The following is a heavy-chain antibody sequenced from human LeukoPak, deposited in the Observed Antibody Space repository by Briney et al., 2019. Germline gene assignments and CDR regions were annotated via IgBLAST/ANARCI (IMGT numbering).Heavy chain of an antibody. CDR3: ARVAVSGPTGWFDS. J-gene: IGHJ5*01. V-gene: IGHV3-21*01. Sequence: PGGSLRLSCAGSGFALKSYSLTWVRQAPGKGLEWVSSISSTSAYIHYADSVKGRFTISRDNVDNVVYLEMNSLGAEDTATYYCARVAVSGPTGWFDSWGQGTLVIVSS. CDR2: ISSTSAYI. CDR1: GFALKSYS. D-gene: IGHD2-8*02.